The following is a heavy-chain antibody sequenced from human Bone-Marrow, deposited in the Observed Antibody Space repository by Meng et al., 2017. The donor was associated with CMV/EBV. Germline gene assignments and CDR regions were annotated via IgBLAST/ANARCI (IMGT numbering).Heavy chain of an antibody. J-gene: IGHJ5*02. CDR3: AHRPKRGGENNWFDP. CDR1: GFSLSTSGVG. CDR2: IYWNDDK. Sequence: SGPMVKPTQTLTLTCTFSGFSLSTSGVGVGWIRQPPGKALEWLALIYWNDDKRYSPSLKSRLTITKDTSKNQVVLTMTNMDPVDTATYYCAHRPKRGGENNWFDPWGQGTLVTVSS. D-gene: IGHD7-27*01. V-gene: IGHV2-5*01.